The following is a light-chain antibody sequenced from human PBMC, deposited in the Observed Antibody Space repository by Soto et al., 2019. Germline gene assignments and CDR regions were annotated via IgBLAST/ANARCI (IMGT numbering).Light chain of an antibody. J-gene: IGLJ3*02. CDR3: NSYTTTNTWV. CDR1: SSDVGAYIY. Sequence: TGXSSDVGAYIYVSWYQQHPGKAPKLMIYEVSNRPSGVSNRFSGSKSGNTASLTISGLQAEDEADYYCNSYTTTNTWVFGGGTKLTVL. V-gene: IGLV2-14*01. CDR2: EVS.